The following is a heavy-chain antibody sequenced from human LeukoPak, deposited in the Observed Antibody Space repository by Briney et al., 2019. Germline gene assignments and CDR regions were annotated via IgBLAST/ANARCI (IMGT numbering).Heavy chain of an antibody. V-gene: IGHV3-30*02. J-gene: IGHJ5*02. CDR1: GFTFSSYG. Sequence: PGGSLRLSCAASGFTFSSYGIHWVRQAPGKGLEWVAFIRNDGSIKYYADSIKGRFTISRDNSKNTLYLQMSSLRVDDTAVYYCARGVHVRTYDSNHNRFDPWGQGTLVTVSS. CDR2: IRNDGSIK. D-gene: IGHD3-22*01. CDR3: ARGVHVRTYDSNHNRFDP.